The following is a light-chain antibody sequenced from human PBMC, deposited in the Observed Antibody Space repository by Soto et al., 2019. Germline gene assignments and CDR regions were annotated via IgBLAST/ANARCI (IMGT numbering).Light chain of an antibody. Sequence: EMVLTQSPATLSLSPGERATLSCRASQSLNNHLAWYQQKPGQAPSLLIYDSFNRAIGITVRFSGSWSWTDFTLTSSSLESEDFAVYYCQQRGSWPPTFGQGTNVEI. V-gene: IGKV3-11*01. CDR2: DSF. CDR1: QSLNNH. J-gene: IGKJ1*01. CDR3: QQRGSWPPT.